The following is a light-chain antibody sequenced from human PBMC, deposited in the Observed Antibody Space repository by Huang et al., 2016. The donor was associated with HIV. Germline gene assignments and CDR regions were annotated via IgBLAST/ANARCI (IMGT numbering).Light chain of an antibody. CDR3: QHYRKRPPMYT. CDR2: STS. J-gene: IGKJ2*01. V-gene: IGKV3-15*01. Sequence: EVVMTQSPGTLSESPRERATLSCKTSHSVDNNLARYQQKPGQAPRLLLYSTSTRATGVPARFSGGGSGTEFTLTISSRQSEDFGIYYCQHYRKRPPMYTFGQGTKLQI. CDR1: HSVDNN.